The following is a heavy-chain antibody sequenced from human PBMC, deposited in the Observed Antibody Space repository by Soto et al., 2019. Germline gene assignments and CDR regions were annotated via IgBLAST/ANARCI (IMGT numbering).Heavy chain of an antibody. Sequence: EVQLLESGGNLVQPGGSLRLSCAASGLTFSNYAMSWVRQAPGKGLEWVSAISGGGLSTYYAGSVKGRFTISRDNSRNTLFLQMSALRAEDTAVYYCAITPNCGRDCSADSYWFFDLWGRGTLVTVSS. CDR3: AITPNCGRDCSADSYWFFDL. J-gene: IGHJ2*01. D-gene: IGHD2-21*02. CDR2: ISGGGLST. V-gene: IGHV3-23*01. CDR1: GLTFSNYA.